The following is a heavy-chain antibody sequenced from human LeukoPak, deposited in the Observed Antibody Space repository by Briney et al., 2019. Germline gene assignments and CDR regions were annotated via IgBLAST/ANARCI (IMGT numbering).Heavy chain of an antibody. CDR3: ARDGIAAWGYFDY. CDR1: GFTFSSYG. D-gene: IGHD6-25*01. J-gene: IGHJ4*02. Sequence: GGSLRLSCAASGFTFSSYGMHWVRQAPGKGLEWVAVIWYDGSNKYYADSVKGRFTISRDNSKNTLYLQMNSLRAEDTAVYYCARDGIAAWGYFDYWGQGTLVTVSS. CDR2: IWYDGSNK. V-gene: IGHV3-33*01.